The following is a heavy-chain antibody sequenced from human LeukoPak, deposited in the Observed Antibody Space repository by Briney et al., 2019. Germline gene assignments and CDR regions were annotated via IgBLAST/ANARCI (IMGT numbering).Heavy chain of an antibody. CDR2: IIPIFGTA. CDR3: AREKGFGENYYYYGMDV. CDR1: GGTFSSYA. V-gene: IGHV1-69*13. J-gene: IGHJ6*04. D-gene: IGHD3-10*01. Sequence: GASVTVSCTASGGTFSSYAISWVRQAPGQGLEWMGGIIPIFGTANYAQKFQGRVTITADESTSTAYMELSSLRSEDTAVYYCAREKGFGENYYYYGMDVWGKGTTVTVSS.